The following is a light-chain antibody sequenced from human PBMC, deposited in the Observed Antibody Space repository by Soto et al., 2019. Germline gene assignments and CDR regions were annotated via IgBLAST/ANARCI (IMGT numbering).Light chain of an antibody. V-gene: IGKV3-20*01. J-gene: IGKJ1*01. CDR3: QQYYNWPRT. Sequence: SVLSQSPFTLSLSPGERAALSCRASQSVSNNYLAWYQQKPVQATRLLIYGESNRATGIPDRFSGSGSGTEFTLPISSLQPEDFAVYYCQQYYNWPRTFGQGTKVDIK. CDR1: QSVSNNY. CDR2: GES.